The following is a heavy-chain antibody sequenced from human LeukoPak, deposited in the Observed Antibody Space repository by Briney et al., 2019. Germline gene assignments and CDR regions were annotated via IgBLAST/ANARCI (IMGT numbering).Heavy chain of an antibody. CDR3: AKGGLRSVFDY. CDR1: GFTFTNYA. CDR2: ISGSGGST. Sequence: PGGSLRLSCAASGFTFTNYAMTWVRQAPGKRLECVSAISGSGGSTYYADSVKGRFTISRDNSNNTLSLQMNSLRADDTAVYYCAKGGLRSVFDYWGQGTLVTVSS. V-gene: IGHV3-23*01. J-gene: IGHJ4*02. D-gene: IGHD2-15*01.